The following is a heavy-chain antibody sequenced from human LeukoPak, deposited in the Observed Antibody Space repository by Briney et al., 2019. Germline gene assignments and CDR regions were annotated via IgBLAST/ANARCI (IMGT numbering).Heavy chain of an antibody. Sequence: PSETLSLTCAVYGGSFSCYYWSWIRQPPGKGLEWIGEINHSESTNYNPSLKSRVTMSVDTSKNQFSLELSSVTAADTAVYYCARGWDTAMVTDYWGQGTLVTVSS. J-gene: IGHJ4*02. CDR1: GGSFSCYY. D-gene: IGHD5-18*01. CDR3: ARGWDTAMVTDY. CDR2: INHSEST. V-gene: IGHV4-34*01.